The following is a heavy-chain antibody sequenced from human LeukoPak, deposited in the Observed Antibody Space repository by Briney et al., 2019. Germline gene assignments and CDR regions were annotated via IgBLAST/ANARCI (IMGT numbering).Heavy chain of an antibody. J-gene: IGHJ4*02. CDR3: AKGRQWELPFDY. V-gene: IGHV3-23*01. CDR2: TSGSGDNT. Sequence: TGGSLRLSCAASGFTFSSYAMSWVRQAPGKGLEWVSATSGSGDNTYYADSVRGRFTISRDNSKTTLYLQMNSLRAEDTAVYYCAKGRQWELPFDYWGQGTLVTVSS. CDR1: GFTFSSYA. D-gene: IGHD1-26*01.